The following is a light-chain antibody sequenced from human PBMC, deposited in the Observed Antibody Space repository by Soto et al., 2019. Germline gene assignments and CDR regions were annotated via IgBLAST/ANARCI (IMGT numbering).Light chain of an antibody. V-gene: IGLV2-14*01. Sequence: QSALTQPASVSGSPGQSITISCTGTRSDVGGYNYVSWYQQHPGKAPKLIIYEVSNRPSGVSTRFSGSKSGNTASLTISGLQAEDEADYYCSSYTSSSTWVFGGGTKVTVL. J-gene: IGLJ3*02. CDR1: RSDVGGYNY. CDR3: SSYTSSSTWV. CDR2: EVS.